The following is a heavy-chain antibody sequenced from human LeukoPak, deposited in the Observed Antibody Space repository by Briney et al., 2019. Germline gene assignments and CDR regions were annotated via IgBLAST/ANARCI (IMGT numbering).Heavy chain of an antibody. CDR2: INHSGST. J-gene: IGHJ4*02. D-gene: IGHD2-2*03. CDR3: ARDMDIVVVPAATAYFDY. V-gene: IGHV4-34*01. Sequence: SETLSLTCAVYGGSFIGYYWSWIRQPPGKGLEWNGEINHSGSTNYNPSLKSRVTISVDTSKNQFSLKLSSVTAADTAVYYCARDMDIVVVPAATAYFDYWGQGTLVTVSS. CDR1: GGSFIGYY.